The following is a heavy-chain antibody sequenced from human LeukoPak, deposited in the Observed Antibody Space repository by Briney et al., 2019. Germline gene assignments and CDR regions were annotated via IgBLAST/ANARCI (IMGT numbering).Heavy chain of an antibody. Sequence: GGSLRLSCAASGFTFSRYSMNWVRQAPGKGLEWVTRISPDGSSTNYADSVKGRFTISRDKAKNTLYLQMNSLTAEDTAVYYCARGSDGVWATTFDSWGQGTLVTVSS. CDR2: ISPDGSST. CDR1: GFTFSRYS. D-gene: IGHD5-24*01. V-gene: IGHV3-74*01. J-gene: IGHJ4*02. CDR3: ARGSDGVWATTFDS.